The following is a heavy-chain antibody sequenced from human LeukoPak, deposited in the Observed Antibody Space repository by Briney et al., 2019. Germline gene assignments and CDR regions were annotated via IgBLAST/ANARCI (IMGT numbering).Heavy chain of an antibody. CDR3: AHYSTGVNYGGIAFDI. CDR2: ISGSGSTT. J-gene: IGHJ3*02. V-gene: IGHV3-23*01. D-gene: IGHD2-8*02. CDR1: GFTFSSYH. Sequence: GGSLRLSCAVSGFTFSSYHMTWVRQAPGKGLKWVSAISGSGSTTYYADPVKGRFTISRDNSKNTLYLQMNSMSAEDTAVYYCAHYSTGVNYGGIAFDIWGQGTMVTVSS.